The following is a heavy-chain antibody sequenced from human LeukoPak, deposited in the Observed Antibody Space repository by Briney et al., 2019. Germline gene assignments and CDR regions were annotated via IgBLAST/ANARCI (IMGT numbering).Heavy chain of an antibody. Sequence: GGSLRLSCAASGFTFSSYSMNWVRQAPGKGLEWVSSISSSSSYIYYADSVKGRFTISRDNAKNSLYLQMNSLRAEDTAVYYCARVTIEGIAAAGTRAFDYWGQGTLVTVSS. V-gene: IGHV3-21*01. CDR3: ARVTIEGIAAAGTRAFDY. CDR2: ISSSSSYI. CDR1: GFTFSSYS. J-gene: IGHJ4*02. D-gene: IGHD6-13*01.